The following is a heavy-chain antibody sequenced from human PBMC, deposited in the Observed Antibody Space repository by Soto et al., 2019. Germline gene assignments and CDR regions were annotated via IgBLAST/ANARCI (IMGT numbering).Heavy chain of an antibody. CDR1: GFTFSGYE. D-gene: IGHD3-10*01. Sequence: QAGGSLRLSCAASGFTFSGYEMNWVRQAPGKGLEYVSYISSGGSTIYYADSVKGRFTVSRDNAKNSLYLQMNSLRAEDTAVYYCARDGRGSGVDYWGQGTLVTVSS. V-gene: IGHV3-48*03. J-gene: IGHJ4*02. CDR3: ARDGRGSGVDY. CDR2: ISSGGSTI.